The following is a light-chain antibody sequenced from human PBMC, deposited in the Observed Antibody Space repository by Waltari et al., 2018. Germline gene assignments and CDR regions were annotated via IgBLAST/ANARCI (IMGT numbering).Light chain of an antibody. CDR2: DVN. CDR3: CSYAGRATWV. CDR1: SSDVGGYDY. Sequence: QSALTQPRSVSGSPGHSVTISCTGTSSDVGGYDYVSWYQQQPGKAPKLVIYDVNKRPSGVPDRFSGSKSGNTASLSISGLQADDEADYNCCSYAGRATWVFGGGTKLTVL. V-gene: IGLV2-11*01. J-gene: IGLJ3*02.